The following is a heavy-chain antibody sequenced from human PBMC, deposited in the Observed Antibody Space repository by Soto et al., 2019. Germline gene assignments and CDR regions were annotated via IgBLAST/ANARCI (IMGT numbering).Heavy chain of an antibody. Sequence: ETQSLTCTVSCGSIISYYWSWIRQPAGQGLEWIGRIYTSGSTNYNPSLKSRVPMSVDTSKNQFSLKLSSVTAADTAVHSCARELNSSWHSTDYHYGMDVWGQGTTVTVSS. J-gene: IGHJ6*02. CDR3: ARELNSSWHSTDYHYGMDV. CDR2: IYTSGST. V-gene: IGHV4-4*07. D-gene: IGHD6-13*01. CDR1: CGSIISYY.